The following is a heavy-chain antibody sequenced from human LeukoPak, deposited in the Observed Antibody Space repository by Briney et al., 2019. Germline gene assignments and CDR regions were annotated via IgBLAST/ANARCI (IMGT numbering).Heavy chain of an antibody. Sequence: RASVKVSCKASGYTFTSYGISWVRQAPGQGLEWMGWINPNSAGTNYAQKFQGRVTMTRDTSISTAYMELSRLRSDDTAVYYCATVPERRFLEWLPLVYWGQGTLVTVSS. CDR3: ATVPERRFLEWLPLVY. D-gene: IGHD3-3*01. CDR1: GYTFTSYG. CDR2: INPNSAGT. J-gene: IGHJ4*02. V-gene: IGHV1-2*02.